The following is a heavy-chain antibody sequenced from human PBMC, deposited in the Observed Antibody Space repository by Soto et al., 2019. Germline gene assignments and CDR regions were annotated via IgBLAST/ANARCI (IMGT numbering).Heavy chain of an antibody. D-gene: IGHD2-2*01. Sequence: QVQLVQSGAEVKKPGSSVKVSCKASGGTFSSYTISWVRQAPGQGLEWMGRIIPILGIANYAQKFQGRVTFTSDKXTSTVYMELSSLRSEDTAGYYCARDCSSTSCYAYPWGQGTLVTVSS. CDR2: IIPILGIA. V-gene: IGHV1-69*08. CDR1: GGTFSSYT. J-gene: IGHJ5*02. CDR3: ARDCSSTSCYAYP.